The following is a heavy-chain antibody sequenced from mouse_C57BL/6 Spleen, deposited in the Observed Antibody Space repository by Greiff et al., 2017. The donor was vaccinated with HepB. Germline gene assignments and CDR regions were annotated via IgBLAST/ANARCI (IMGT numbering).Heavy chain of an antibody. CDR2: ISNGGGST. V-gene: IGHV5-12*01. J-gene: IGHJ1*03. CDR3: ARLETGTYWYFDV. Sequence: EVKLVESGGGLVQPGGSLKLSCAASGFTFSDYYMYWVRQTPEKRLEWVAYISNGGGSTYYPDTVKGRFTISRDNAKNTLYLQMSRLKSEDTAMYYCARLETGTYWYFDVWGTGTTVTVSS. D-gene: IGHD4-1*01. CDR1: GFTFSDYY.